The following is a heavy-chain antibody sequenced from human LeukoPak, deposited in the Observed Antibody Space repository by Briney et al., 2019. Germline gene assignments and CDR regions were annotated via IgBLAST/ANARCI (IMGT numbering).Heavy chain of an antibody. D-gene: IGHD3-22*01. Sequence: GGSLRLSCAASGFTFSSYSMNWVRQAPGKGLEWVSSICSSSSYIYYADSVKGRFTISRDNAKNSLYLQMNSLRAEDTAVYYCARDPTPSTYYDSSGYSQTFDYWGQGTLVTVSS. J-gene: IGHJ4*02. CDR1: GFTFSSYS. CDR2: ICSSSSYI. CDR3: ARDPTPSTYYDSSGYSQTFDY. V-gene: IGHV3-21*01.